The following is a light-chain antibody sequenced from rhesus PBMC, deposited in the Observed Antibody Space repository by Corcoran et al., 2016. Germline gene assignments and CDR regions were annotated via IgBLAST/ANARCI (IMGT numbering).Light chain of an antibody. CDR2: DAS. Sequence: DIQMTQSPSSLSASVGDTVTITCQASQGISKYLTWYQTKPGKAPKLLIYDASTLKRGVPSRFSGSASGTEFTLTISSLQPEDFATYYCQQHTSYPLTFGGGTKVEIK. CDR1: QGISKY. V-gene: IGKV1-25*01. CDR3: QQHTSYPLT. J-gene: IGKJ4*01.